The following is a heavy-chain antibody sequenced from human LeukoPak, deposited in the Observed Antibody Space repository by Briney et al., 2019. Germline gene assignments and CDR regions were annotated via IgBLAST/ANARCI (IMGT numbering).Heavy chain of an antibody. Sequence: SETLSLTCTVSGGSISSYYWSWIRQPPGKGLEWIGYIYYSGSTNYNPSLKSRVTISVDTSKNQFSLKLSSVTAADTAVYYCARVVFMYGDYYFDYWGQGSLVTVSS. V-gene: IGHV4-59*01. J-gene: IGHJ4*02. CDR3: ARVVFMYGDYYFDY. CDR1: GGSISSYY. CDR2: IYYSGST. D-gene: IGHD4-17*01.